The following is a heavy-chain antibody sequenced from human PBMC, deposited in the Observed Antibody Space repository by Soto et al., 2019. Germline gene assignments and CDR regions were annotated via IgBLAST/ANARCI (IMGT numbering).Heavy chain of an antibody. CDR1: GFTFSRNG. J-gene: IGHJ3*01. CDR2: IWYARSNK. CDR3: ARWNFVGPTIDAFDL. Sequence: QVQLVESGGGVVQPGRSLRLSCAASGFTFSRNGMHWGRQAPGKGLVWVSVIWYARSNKYYTDSVKGRLTISRDNSKSTLYLQMNSLRVEDTAMYYCARWNFVGPTIDAFDLWVQGTMVTVSS. V-gene: IGHV3-33*01. D-gene: IGHD1-26*01.